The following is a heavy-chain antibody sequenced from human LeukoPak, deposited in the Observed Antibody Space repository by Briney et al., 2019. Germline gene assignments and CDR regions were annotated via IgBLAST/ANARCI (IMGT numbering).Heavy chain of an antibody. V-gene: IGHV1-69*13. CDR2: IIPILGTA. J-gene: IGHJ5*02. D-gene: IGHD2-2*01. Sequence: SVKVSCKASGGTLIRYAVSWVRQAPGQGLEWMGGIIPILGTANYAQKFQGRVTITADESTGTAYMELSSLRSDDTAVYNCARVVTPRYCSTTRCYWKGWFDPWGQGTLVTVSS. CDR1: GGTLIRYA. CDR3: ARVVTPRYCSTTRCYWKGWFDP.